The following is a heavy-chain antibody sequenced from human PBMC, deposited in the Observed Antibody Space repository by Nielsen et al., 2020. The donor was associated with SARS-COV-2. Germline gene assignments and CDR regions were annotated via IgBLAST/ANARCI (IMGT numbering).Heavy chain of an antibody. CDR2: IYYSGST. J-gene: IGHJ4*02. Sequence: TLSLTCTVSGGSISSGGYYWSWIRQHPGKGLEWIGYIYYSGSTYYNPSLKSRVTISVDTSKNQFSLKLSSVTAADTAVYYCARILVVPAAIQGGGAFDYWGQGTLVTVSS. CDR3: ARILVVPAAIQGGGAFDY. CDR1: GGSISSGGYY. V-gene: IGHV4-31*03. D-gene: IGHD2-2*02.